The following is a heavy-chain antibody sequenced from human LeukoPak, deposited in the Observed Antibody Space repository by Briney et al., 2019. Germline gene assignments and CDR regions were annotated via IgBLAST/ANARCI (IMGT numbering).Heavy chain of an antibody. CDR1: GFTFSSYW. D-gene: IGHD1-26*01. CDR2: INSDGSTT. Sequence: GGSLRLSCAASGFTFSSYWMHWVRQAPGKGLVWVSRINSDGSTTSHADSVKGRFTISRDISKNTPHLQMNSLRADDTAVYYCAREESGSLDFWGQGTLVTVSS. J-gene: IGHJ4*02. CDR3: AREESGSLDF. V-gene: IGHV3-74*01.